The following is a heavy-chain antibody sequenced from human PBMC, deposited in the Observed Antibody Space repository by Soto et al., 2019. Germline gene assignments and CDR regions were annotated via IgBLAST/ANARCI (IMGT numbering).Heavy chain of an antibody. CDR2: IIPIFGTA. CDR1: GGTFSSYA. J-gene: IGHJ4*02. CDR3: ARDSVEMATKEYYFDY. D-gene: IGHD5-12*01. Sequence: ASVKVSCKASGGTFSSYAISWVRQAPGQGLEWMGGIIPIFGTANYAQKFQGRVTITADESTSTAYMELSSLRSEDTAVYYCARDSVEMATKEYYFDYWGQGTLVTVSS. V-gene: IGHV1-69*13.